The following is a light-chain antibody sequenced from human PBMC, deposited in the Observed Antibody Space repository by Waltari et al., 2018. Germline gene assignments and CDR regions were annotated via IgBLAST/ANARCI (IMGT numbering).Light chain of an antibody. CDR3: QQTYSTPFT. CDR2: AAS. Sequence: DIQMTQSPSSLSASVRDRVTITCRASKSISSYLNWYQQKPGKAPKLLIYAASSLESGVPSRFSGSGSGTDFTLTISSLQPEDFATYYCQQTYSTPFTFGPGTKVDIK. J-gene: IGKJ3*01. CDR1: KSISSY. V-gene: IGKV1-39*01.